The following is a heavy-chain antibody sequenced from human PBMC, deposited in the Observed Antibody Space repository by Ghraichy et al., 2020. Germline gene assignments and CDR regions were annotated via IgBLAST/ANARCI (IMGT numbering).Heavy chain of an antibody. Sequence: GGSLRLSCAASGFTFSSYWMSWVRQAPGKGLEWVANIKQDGSEKYYVDSVKGRFTISRDNAKNSLYLQMNSLRAEDTAVYYCARKRFDVDTAMDIYYFDYWGQGTLVTVSS. CDR2: IKQDGSEK. CDR1: GFTFSSYW. V-gene: IGHV3-7*01. J-gene: IGHJ4*02. CDR3: ARKRFDVDTAMDIYYFDY. D-gene: IGHD5-18*01.